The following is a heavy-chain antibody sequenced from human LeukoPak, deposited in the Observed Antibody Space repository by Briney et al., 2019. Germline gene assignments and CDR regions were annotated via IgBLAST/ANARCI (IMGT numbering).Heavy chain of an antibody. J-gene: IGHJ6*02. CDR3: ARGATVTTKDWCWVDV. D-gene: IGHD4-17*01. V-gene: IGHV1-8*01. CDR2: MNPNSGNT. Sequence: ASVKASCKASGYTFTSYDINWVRQATGQGLEWMGWMNPNSGNTGYAQKFQGRVTMTRNTSISTAYMELSSLRSEDTAVYYCARGATVTTKDWCWVDVWGQGTTVTVSS. CDR1: GYTFTSYD.